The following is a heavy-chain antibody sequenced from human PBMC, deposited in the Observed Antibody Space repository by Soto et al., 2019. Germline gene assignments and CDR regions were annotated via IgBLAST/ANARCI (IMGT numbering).Heavy chain of an antibody. D-gene: IGHD3-9*01. CDR3: ARDRHYDIWTGDLAYFDY. CDR1: GGTFSSYT. Sequence: QVQLVQSGAEVKKPGSSVKVSCKASGGTFSSYTISWVRQAPGQGLEWMGRIIPILGLANYAQKFQGRVTITADNSTSTAYMEPSSLRSEDTAVYYCARDRHYDIWTGDLAYFDYWGQGTLVTVSS. V-gene: IGHV1-69*08. CDR2: IIPILGLA. J-gene: IGHJ4*02.